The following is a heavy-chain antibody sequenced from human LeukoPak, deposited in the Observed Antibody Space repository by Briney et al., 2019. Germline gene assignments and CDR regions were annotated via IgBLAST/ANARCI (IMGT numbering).Heavy chain of an antibody. J-gene: IGHJ4*02. CDR1: GYTFNNYY. Sequence: GASVKVSCKASGYTFNNYYMYWVRQAPGQGLERMGMINPSGGGTSYAQKFQGRVTMTRDTSTRTVYMEVSSLKPEDTAVYYCARQGAYSSAIGMGYWGQGTLVTVSS. V-gene: IGHV1-46*02. CDR2: INPSGGGT. CDR3: ARQGAYSSAIGMGY. D-gene: IGHD6-19*01.